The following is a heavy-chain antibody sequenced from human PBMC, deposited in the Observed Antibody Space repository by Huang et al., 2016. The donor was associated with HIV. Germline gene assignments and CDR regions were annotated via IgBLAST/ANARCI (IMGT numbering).Heavy chain of an antibody. CDR2: LDPEIGET. Sequence: QVQLVQSRAEVKKPGASVKVSCKVSEYTLTELSIHWVRQPPGKGLEWMGGLDPEIGETIDAQKFPGRVTMTEDTSTVTALRELSGLRPEGTAVYYCATGFDVFFDFWGQGTLVTVSS. CDR1: EYTLTELS. J-gene: IGHJ4*02. CDR3: ATGFDVFFDF. D-gene: IGHD3-9*01. V-gene: IGHV1-24*01.